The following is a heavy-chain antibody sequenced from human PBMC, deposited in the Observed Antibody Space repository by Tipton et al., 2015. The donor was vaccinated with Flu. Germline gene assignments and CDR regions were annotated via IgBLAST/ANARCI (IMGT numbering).Heavy chain of an antibody. V-gene: IGHV4-59*08. CDR2: MHYSGST. J-gene: IGHJ4*02. Sequence: TLSLTCTVSGCSITDYYWSWIRQAPGKELEWIGYMHYSGSTSYNPSLTRRVTMSVDMSERQFSLRLTSVTAADTAVYYCARHPSRIAATGTGFDYWGQGILVTVSS. D-gene: IGHD6-13*01. CDR3: ARHPSRIAATGTGFDY. CDR1: GCSITDYY.